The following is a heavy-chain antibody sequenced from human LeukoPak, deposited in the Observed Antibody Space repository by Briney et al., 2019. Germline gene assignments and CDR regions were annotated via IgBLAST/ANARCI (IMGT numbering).Heavy chain of an antibody. Sequence: GGSLRLSCGASGFSFSSYWMHLVRQAPGKGLMWVSRVNNDGSSTTYADSVEGRFTISRDNARNTLYLQMNSLRAEDTAVYYCARSSYPYYFDYWGQGTLVTVSS. CDR1: GFSFSSYW. CDR3: ARSSYPYYFDY. D-gene: IGHD6-19*01. J-gene: IGHJ4*02. CDR2: VNNDGSST. V-gene: IGHV3-74*01.